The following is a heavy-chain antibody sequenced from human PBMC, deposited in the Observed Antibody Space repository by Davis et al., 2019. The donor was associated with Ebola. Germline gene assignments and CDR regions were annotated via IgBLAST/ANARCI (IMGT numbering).Heavy chain of an antibody. CDR1: GFTFSSYA. CDR2: ISGSGGST. D-gene: IGHD3-3*01. V-gene: IGHV3-23*01. Sequence: GGSLSLSCAASGFTFSSYAMSWVRQAPGKGLEWVSAISGSGGSTYYADSVKGRFTISRDNSKNTLYLQMNSLRAEDTAVYYCAKGYDFWSGYPIWGQGTLVTVSS. J-gene: IGHJ4*02. CDR3: AKGYDFWSGYPI.